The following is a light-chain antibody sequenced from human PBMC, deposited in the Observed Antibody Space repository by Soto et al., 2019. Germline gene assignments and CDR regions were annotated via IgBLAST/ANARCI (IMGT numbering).Light chain of an antibody. J-gene: IGKJ1*01. CDR1: KSMSSY. CDR3: QQRSNWPWT. Sequence: IHITQSPSSRSSSVGGRFTITCRASKSMSSYVNCYQHKPGKAPKLLIYAASSLQTGVPSRFSGSGSGTDFTLTISSLEPEDFAVYYCQQRSNWPWTFGQGTKVDIK. V-gene: IGKV1-39*01. CDR2: AAS.